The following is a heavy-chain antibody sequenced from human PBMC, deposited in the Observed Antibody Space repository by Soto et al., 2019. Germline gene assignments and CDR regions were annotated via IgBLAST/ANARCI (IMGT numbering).Heavy chain of an antibody. Sequence: GGSLRLSCAASGLTVNSNYMSWVRQPPGKGLEWVSVIYSGGSTYYADSVKGRFTISRDNSKNTLFLQMNSLRAEDTAVYYCARCGGEASPGDCWGEGAMVTV. CDR2: IYSGGST. CDR1: GLTVNSNY. J-gene: IGHJ4*02. CDR3: ARCGGEASPGDC. D-gene: IGHD2-21*01. V-gene: IGHV3-53*01.